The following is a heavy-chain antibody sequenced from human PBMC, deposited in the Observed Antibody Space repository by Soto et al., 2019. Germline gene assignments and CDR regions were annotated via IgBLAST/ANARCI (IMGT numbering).Heavy chain of an antibody. J-gene: IGHJ4*02. CDR1: GDSISSSTYY. D-gene: IGHD3-22*01. V-gene: IGHV4-39*01. Sequence: QVQLQESGPGLVKPSETLSLTCTVCGDSISSSTYYWGWIRQPPGKGLEWIGSMFYSGNTYYNPSLKCRVPLSIDTSKNQFSLKLNSVTAADTAVYYCVSPEGYYDSSGYTLDYWGQGTLVTVS. CDR2: MFYSGNT. CDR3: VSPEGYYDSSGYTLDY.